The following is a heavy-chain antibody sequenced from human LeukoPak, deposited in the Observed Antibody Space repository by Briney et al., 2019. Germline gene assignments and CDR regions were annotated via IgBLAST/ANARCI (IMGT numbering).Heavy chain of an antibody. CDR3: ATGSGYLYNWFDP. CDR2: ISSSSTI. J-gene: IGHJ5*02. D-gene: IGHD3-3*01. Sequence: GGSLRLSCAASGFTFSSYSMNWVRQAPGKGLEWVSYISSSSTIYYADSVKGRFTISRDNAKNSLYLQMNSLRAEDTAVYYCATGSGYLYNWFDPWGQGTLVTVSS. CDR1: GFTFSSYS. V-gene: IGHV3-48*01.